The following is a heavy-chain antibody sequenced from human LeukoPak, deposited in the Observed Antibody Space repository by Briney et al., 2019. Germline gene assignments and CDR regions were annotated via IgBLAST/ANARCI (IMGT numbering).Heavy chain of an antibody. CDR3: GRVHCSTNSCYDYYDYYMDV. CDR1: GFRFDDYS. V-gene: IGHV3-20*04. J-gene: IGHJ6*03. Sequence: GGSLRLSCAASGFRFDDYSMNWVCHVPGKGLEWVAGINWDGASTGYGGSMKGRLTISRDNGKNSLYLQMNSLRVEDTAVYYCGRVHCSTNSCYDYYDYYMDVSGKGTTVTVSS. CDR2: INWDGAST. D-gene: IGHD2-2*01.